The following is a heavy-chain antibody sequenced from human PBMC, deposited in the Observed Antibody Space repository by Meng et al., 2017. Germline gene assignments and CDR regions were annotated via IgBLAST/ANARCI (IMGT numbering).Heavy chain of an antibody. CDR3: ARGPNRWTGFDY. CDR1: GYTFTSYD. Sequence: GQLVKLGDEVKKPGASVKVSCKASGYTFTSYDINWVRQATGQGLEWMGWMNPNSGNTGYAQKFQGRVTMTRNTSISTAYMELSSLRSEDTAVYYCARGPNRWTGFDYWGQGTLVTVSS. V-gene: IGHV1-8*01. J-gene: IGHJ4*02. CDR2: MNPNSGNT. D-gene: IGHD3/OR15-3a*01.